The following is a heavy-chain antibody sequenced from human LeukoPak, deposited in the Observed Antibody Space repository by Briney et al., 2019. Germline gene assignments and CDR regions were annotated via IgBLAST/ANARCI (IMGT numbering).Heavy chain of an antibody. CDR2: TSSSSSYI. D-gene: IGHD4-17*01. J-gene: IGHJ4*02. CDR3: ARDLRGDYDDPLH. CDR1: GFTFSSYS. Sequence: GGSLRLSCAASGFTFSSYSMNWVRQAPGKGLEWVSSTSSSSSYIYYADSVKGRFTISRDNAKNSLYLQMNSLRAEDTAVYYCARDLRGDYDDPLHWGQGTLVTVSS. V-gene: IGHV3-21*01.